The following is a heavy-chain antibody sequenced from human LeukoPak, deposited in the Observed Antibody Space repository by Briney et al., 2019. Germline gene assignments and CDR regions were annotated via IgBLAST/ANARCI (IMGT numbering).Heavy chain of an antibody. D-gene: IGHD5-12*01. J-gene: IGHJ3*02. CDR2: INHSGST. V-gene: IGHV4-34*01. CDR1: GGSFSGYY. CDR3: ARGVGWMRAFDI. Sequence: SETLSLTCAVYGGSFSGYYWSWIRQPPGKGPEWIGEINHSGSTNYNPSLKSRVTISVDTSKNQFSLKLSSVTAADTAVYYCARGVGWMRAFDIWGQGTMVTVSS.